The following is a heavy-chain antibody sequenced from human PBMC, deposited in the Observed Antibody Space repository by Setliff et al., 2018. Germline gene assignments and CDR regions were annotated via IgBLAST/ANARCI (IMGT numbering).Heavy chain of an antibody. CDR1: GFTVSSNY. J-gene: IGHJ6*02. CDR3: ASYGSWYERAYYYGMDV. V-gene: IGHV3-53*01. CDR2: IYSGGST. D-gene: IGHD6-13*01. Sequence: HPGGSLRLSCAASGFTVSSNYMSWVRQAPGKELEWVSVIYSGGSTYYADSVKGRFTISRDNSKNTLYLQMNSLRAEDTAVYYCASYGSWYERAYYYGMDVWGQGTTVTVSS.